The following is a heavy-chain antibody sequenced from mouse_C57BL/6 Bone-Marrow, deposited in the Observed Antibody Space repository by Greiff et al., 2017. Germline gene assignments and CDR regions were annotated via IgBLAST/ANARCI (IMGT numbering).Heavy chain of an antibody. CDR3: ARLYSYYAMDY. Sequence: EVKVVESGGDLVKPGGSLKLSCAASGFTFSSYGMSWVRQTPDKRLEWVATISSGGSYTYYPDSVKGRFTISRDNAKNTLYLQMSSLKSEDTAMYYCARLYSYYAMDYWGQGTSVTVSS. CDR1: GFTFSSYG. V-gene: IGHV5-6*01. D-gene: IGHD2-12*01. J-gene: IGHJ4*01. CDR2: ISSGGSYT.